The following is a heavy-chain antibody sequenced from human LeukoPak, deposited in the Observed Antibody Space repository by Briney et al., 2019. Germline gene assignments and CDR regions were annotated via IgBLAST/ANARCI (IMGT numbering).Heavy chain of an antibody. V-gene: IGHV3-20*04. CDR3: ARDLNFAGYYDSNWFDP. CDR2: INWNGAST. CDR1: GFTFDDYD. Sequence: GGSLRLSCAASGFTFDDYDMSWVRQVPGKGLEWVSAINWNGASTGYADSVKGRFTISRDNAKNSLYLQMNSLRAEDTAVYYCARDLNFAGYYDSNWFDPWGQGTLVTVSS. J-gene: IGHJ5*02. D-gene: IGHD3-22*01.